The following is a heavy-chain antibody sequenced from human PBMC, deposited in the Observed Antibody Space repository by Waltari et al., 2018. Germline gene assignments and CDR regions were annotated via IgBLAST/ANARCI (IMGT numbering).Heavy chain of an antibody. CDR3: ARVSEGDSSGFTFDY. CDR1: GFTVSSNY. Sequence: EVQLVESGGGLIQPGGSLRLSCAASGFTVSSNYMSWVRQAPGKGLEWVSVIYSGGSTYYADSVKGRFTISRDNSKNTLYLQMNSLRAEDTAVYYCARVSEGDSSGFTFDYWGQGTLVTVSS. J-gene: IGHJ4*02. CDR2: IYSGGST. D-gene: IGHD3-22*01. V-gene: IGHV3-53*01.